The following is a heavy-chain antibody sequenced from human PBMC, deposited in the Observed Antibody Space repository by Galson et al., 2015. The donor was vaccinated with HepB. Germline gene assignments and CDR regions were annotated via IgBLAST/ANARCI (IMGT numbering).Heavy chain of an antibody. CDR1: GYTFLSYG. Sequence: SVKVSCKASGYTFLSYGIIWVRQAPGQGPEWLAWISPYSGHTQYAQNLQGRVTVTTDTSTRTVFMDVTSLRSDDTAIYYCARGGYCLGGTSHSWGTTDYNFYGLDVWGQGTTVTVSS. CDR2: ISPYSGHT. CDR3: ARGGYCLGGTSHSWGTTDYNFYGLDV. V-gene: IGHV1-18*01. J-gene: IGHJ6*02. D-gene: IGHD2-15*01.